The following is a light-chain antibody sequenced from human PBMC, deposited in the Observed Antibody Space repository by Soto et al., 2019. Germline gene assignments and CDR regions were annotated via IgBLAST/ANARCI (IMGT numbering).Light chain of an antibody. CDR1: QSDSRF. CDR2: DAS. Sequence: EIVLTQSPATLSLSPGERTSLSCSASQSDSRFLAWYQQKPGQAPRLLIYDASNRATGIPARFSGSGSGTDFTLTVSSLEPEDFAVYYCQQRSSWPHTFGQGTKLEIK. CDR3: QQRSSWPHT. J-gene: IGKJ2*01. V-gene: IGKV3-11*01.